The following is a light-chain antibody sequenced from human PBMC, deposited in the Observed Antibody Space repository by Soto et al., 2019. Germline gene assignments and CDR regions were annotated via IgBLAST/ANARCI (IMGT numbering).Light chain of an antibody. CDR2: DAS. CDR1: QSISSW. J-gene: IGKJ2*01. V-gene: IGKV1-5*01. Sequence: DIQMTQSPSTLSASVGDRVTITSRASQSISSWLAWYQQKPGKAPKLLIYDASSLESGDPSRFSGSGSGTEFTLTISSLQPDDFATYYCQQYNSYPYTFGQGTKLEIK. CDR3: QQYNSYPYT.